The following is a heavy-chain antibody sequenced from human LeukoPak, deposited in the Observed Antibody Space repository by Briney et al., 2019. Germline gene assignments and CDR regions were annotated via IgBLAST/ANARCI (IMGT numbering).Heavy chain of an antibody. J-gene: IGHJ3*01. V-gene: IGHV3-21*01. CDR3: ASSGSHPSF. CDR1: GFTFSSYS. D-gene: IGHD1-26*01. Sequence: GGSLRLSCAASGFTFSSYSMTWVRQAPGKGLEWVSSISSSSNYIYYADSVKGRFTISRDNAKNSQYLQMNSLRAEDTAMYYCASSGSHPSFWGQGTMVTVSS. CDR2: ISSSSNYI.